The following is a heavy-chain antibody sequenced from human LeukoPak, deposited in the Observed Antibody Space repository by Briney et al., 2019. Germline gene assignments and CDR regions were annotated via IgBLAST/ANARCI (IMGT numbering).Heavy chain of an antibody. V-gene: IGHV1-24*01. J-gene: IGHJ4*02. CDR2: FDPEDGET. CDR1: GYTLTELS. Sequence: GASVKVSCKVSGYTLTELSMHWVRQAPGKGLEWMGGFDPEDGETIYAQKFQGRVTMTEDTFTDTAYMELSSLRSEDTAVYYCATVSRFESSGWYGYYWGQGTLVTVSS. D-gene: IGHD6-19*01. CDR3: ATVSRFESSGWYGYY.